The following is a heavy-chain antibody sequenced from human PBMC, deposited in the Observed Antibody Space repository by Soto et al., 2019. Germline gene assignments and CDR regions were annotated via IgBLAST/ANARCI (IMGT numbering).Heavy chain of an antibody. D-gene: IGHD3-22*01. V-gene: IGHV4-59*01. CDR3: ALRSMAVVPEY. CDR1: GDSISTYY. CDR2: LYYGRSA. Sequence: QEQLQESGPGLVKPSETLSLTCAVSGDSISTYYCMWIRQPPRKGLESIGYLYYGRSANYNPSFKRRVTVSVDTSTNQCSLTLRSMTAADTAVYYCALRSMAVVPEYWGQGTLVTVCS. J-gene: IGHJ4*02.